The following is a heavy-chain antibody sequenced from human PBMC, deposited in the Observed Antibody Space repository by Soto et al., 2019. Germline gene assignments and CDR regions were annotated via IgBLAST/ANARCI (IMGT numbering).Heavy chain of an antibody. Sequence: SETLSLTCAVYCGSFSGHSWSWIRQPPVKGRGWIGEINHRGNTNYNPSLKSRVTISVDTSKNQFSLKLSSVTAADTAVYYCARDLPYYYGSGSPPDYYYYGMDVWGQGTTVT. J-gene: IGHJ6*02. CDR3: ARDLPYYYGSGSPPDYYYYGMDV. CDR1: CGSFSGHS. V-gene: IGHV4-34*01. D-gene: IGHD3-10*01. CDR2: INHRGNT.